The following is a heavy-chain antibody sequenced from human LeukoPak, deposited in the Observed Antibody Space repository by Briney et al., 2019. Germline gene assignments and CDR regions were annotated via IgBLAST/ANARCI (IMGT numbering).Heavy chain of an antibody. CDR3: ARSQTRFGVVIGN. V-gene: IGHV3-21*01. Sequence: GGSLRLSCAASGFTFSSYSMNWVRQAPGKGLEWVSSISSNNNYLHYADSVKGRFTISRDNAKSSLFLQMHSLTAEDTAVYYCARSQTRFGVVIGNWGQGTLVTVSS. CDR2: ISSNNNYL. D-gene: IGHD3-3*01. J-gene: IGHJ4*02. CDR1: GFTFSSYS.